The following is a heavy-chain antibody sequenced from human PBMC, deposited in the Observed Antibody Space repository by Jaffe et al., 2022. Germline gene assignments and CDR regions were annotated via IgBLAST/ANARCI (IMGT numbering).Heavy chain of an antibody. Sequence: EVQLVESGGGLVQPGGSLRLSCAASGFTFSSYWMSWVRQAPGKGLEWVANIKQDGSEKYYVDSVKGRFTISRDNAKNSLYLQMNSLRAEDTAVYYCARTRGAVAGTYFDYWGQGTLVTVSS. CDR3: ARTRGAVAGTYFDY. CDR1: GFTFSSYW. D-gene: IGHD6-19*01. CDR2: IKQDGSEK. V-gene: IGHV3-7*01. J-gene: IGHJ4*02.